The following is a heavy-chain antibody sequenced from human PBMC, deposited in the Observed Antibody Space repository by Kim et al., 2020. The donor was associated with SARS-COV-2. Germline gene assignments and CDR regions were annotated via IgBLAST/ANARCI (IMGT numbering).Heavy chain of an antibody. J-gene: IGHJ5*02. CDR2: IYSGGSST. CDR1: GFTFSSYA. D-gene: IGHD3-22*01. Sequence: GGSLRLSCAASGFTFSSYAMSWVRQAPGKGLEWVSVIYSGGSSTYYADSVKGRFTISRDNSENTLYLQMNSLRAEDTAVYYCAKGSNYYDSSVLRFDPWGQGTLVTVSS. V-gene: IGHV3-23*03. CDR3: AKGSNYYDSSVLRFDP.